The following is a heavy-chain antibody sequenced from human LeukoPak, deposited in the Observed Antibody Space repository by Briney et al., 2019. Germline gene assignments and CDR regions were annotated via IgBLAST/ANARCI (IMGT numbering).Heavy chain of an antibody. CDR1: GFTFDDYG. Sequence: AGGSLRLSCAASGFTFDDYGMSWVRHDPGKGLEWVSGLNWNGGNTDYADSVKGRFTISRDNAKNSLYLQMNSLRAEDTAFYYCARDRGYSASWYSRSGYFYLWGRGTLVTVSS. CDR2: LNWNGGNT. CDR3: ARDRGYSASWYSRSGYFYL. J-gene: IGHJ2*01. V-gene: IGHV3-20*04. D-gene: IGHD6-13*01.